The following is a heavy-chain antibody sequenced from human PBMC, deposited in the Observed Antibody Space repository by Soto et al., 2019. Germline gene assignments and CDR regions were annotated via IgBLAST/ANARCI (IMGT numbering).Heavy chain of an antibody. Sequence: ASVKVSCKASGYTFTSYGISWVRQAPGQGLEWMGWISAYNGNTNYAQKLQGRVTMTTDTSTSTAYMELRSLRSDDTAVYYCARDVAEYYGDYLYIDYWGQGTLVTVSS. CDR1: GYTFTSYG. D-gene: IGHD4-17*01. V-gene: IGHV1-18*01. CDR3: ARDVAEYYGDYLYIDY. CDR2: ISAYNGNT. J-gene: IGHJ4*02.